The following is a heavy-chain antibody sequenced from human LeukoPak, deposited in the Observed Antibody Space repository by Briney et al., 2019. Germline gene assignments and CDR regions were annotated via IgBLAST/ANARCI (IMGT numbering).Heavy chain of an antibody. J-gene: IGHJ4*02. CDR3: ARVNAPTYHYYDSSCYYPGTLVY. Sequence: GGSLRLSCAASGFTFSSYSMNWVRQAPGKGLEWVSSISSSSSYIYYADSVKGRFTISRDNAKNSLYLQMNSLRAEDTAVYYCARVNAPTYHYYDSSCYYPGTLVYWGQGTLVTVSS. D-gene: IGHD3-22*01. V-gene: IGHV3-21*01. CDR1: GFTFSSYS. CDR2: ISSSSSYI.